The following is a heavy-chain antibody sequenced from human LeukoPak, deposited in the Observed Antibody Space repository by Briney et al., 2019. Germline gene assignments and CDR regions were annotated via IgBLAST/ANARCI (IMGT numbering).Heavy chain of an antibody. Sequence: GGSLRLSCAASGFTFSSYAMHWVRQAPGKGLEWVAVISYDGSNKYYADSVKGRFTISRDNSKNTLYLQMNSLRAEDTAVYYCARDQYYYDSSGYYTPGYYGMDVWGQGTTVTVSS. CDR2: ISYDGSNK. D-gene: IGHD3-22*01. CDR3: ARDQYYYDSSGYYTPGYYGMDV. J-gene: IGHJ6*02. V-gene: IGHV3-30-3*01. CDR1: GFTFSSYA.